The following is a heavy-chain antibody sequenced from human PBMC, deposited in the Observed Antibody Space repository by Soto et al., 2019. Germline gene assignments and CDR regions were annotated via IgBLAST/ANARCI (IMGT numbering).Heavy chain of an antibody. CDR3: ARDGCSGGSCSFDY. D-gene: IGHD2-15*01. V-gene: IGHV4-31*03. CDR1: GGSISSGGYY. J-gene: IGHJ4*02. Sequence: SETLSLTCTVSGGSISSGGYYWSWIRQHPGKGLEWIGYIYYSGSTYYNPSLKSRVTISVDTSKNQFSLKLSSVTAADTAVYYWARDGCSGGSCSFDYWGQGTLVTVSS. CDR2: IYYSGST.